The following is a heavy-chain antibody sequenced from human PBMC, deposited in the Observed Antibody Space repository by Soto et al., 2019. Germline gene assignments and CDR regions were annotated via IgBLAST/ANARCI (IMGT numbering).Heavy chain of an antibody. J-gene: IGHJ4*02. CDR3: AREGDMKFHSDSSDEPGY. CDR2: IIPSIGII. Sequence: QVQLMQSGAEVKKPGSSVKVSCKASGGTFSSFVISWVRQAPGQGLEWMGRIIPSIGIINYAQKFQGRVTITADTSTSTAYMELSSLRSDDTAVYYCAREGDMKFHSDSSDEPGYWGQGTLVTVSS. V-gene: IGHV1-69*04. CDR1: GGTFSSFV. D-gene: IGHD3-22*01.